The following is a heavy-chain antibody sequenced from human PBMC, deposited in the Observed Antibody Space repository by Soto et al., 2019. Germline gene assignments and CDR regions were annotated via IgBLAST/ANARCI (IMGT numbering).Heavy chain of an antibody. Sequence: GGSLRLSCAASGFTFSSYAMSWVRQAPGKGLEWVSAISGSGGSTYYADSVKGRFTISRDNSKNTLYLQMNSLRAEDTAVYYCAKELEIWFGELLPYFDYWGQGTLVTVSS. J-gene: IGHJ4*02. V-gene: IGHV3-23*01. CDR3: AKELEIWFGELLPYFDY. CDR1: GFTFSSYA. D-gene: IGHD3-10*01. CDR2: ISGSGGST.